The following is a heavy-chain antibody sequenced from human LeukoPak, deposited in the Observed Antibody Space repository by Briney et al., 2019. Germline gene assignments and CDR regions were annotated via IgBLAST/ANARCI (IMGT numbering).Heavy chain of an antibody. CDR3: ARGLLSMVRGPHPFDY. CDR1: GGSISSYY. J-gene: IGHJ4*02. Sequence: SETLSLTCTVSGGSISSYYWSWIRQPPGKGLEWIGYIYYSGSTSYNPSLKSRVTISVDTSKNQFSLELSSVTAADTAVYYCARGLLSMVRGPHPFDYWGQGTLVTVSS. V-gene: IGHV4-59*01. D-gene: IGHD3-10*01. CDR2: IYYSGST.